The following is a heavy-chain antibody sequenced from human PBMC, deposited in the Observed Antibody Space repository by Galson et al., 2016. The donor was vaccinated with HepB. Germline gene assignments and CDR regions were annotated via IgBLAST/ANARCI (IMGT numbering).Heavy chain of an antibody. J-gene: IGHJ3*01. CDR3: AKDTFFEGSPRWAVFDL. V-gene: IGHV3-7*03. D-gene: IGHD3-3*01. Sequence: SLRLSCAASGFNFRTYWMSWVRQAPGKGLEWVAYINQGGSEKYYVDSVKGRFTISRDNAKNSLYLQMNSLRADDTAVYYCAKDTFFEGSPRWAVFDLWGQGTMVTVSS. CDR1: GFNFRTYW. CDR2: INQGGSEK.